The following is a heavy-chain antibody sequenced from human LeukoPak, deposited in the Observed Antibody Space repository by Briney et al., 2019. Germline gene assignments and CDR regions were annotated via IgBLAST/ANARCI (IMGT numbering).Heavy chain of an antibody. Sequence: GGSLKLSCAASGLTFSGSAMHWVRQASGKGLEWVGRIRSKANSYATAYAASVKGRFTISRDDSKNTAYLQMNSLKTEDTAVYYCTRRDSSGWYSGSSYGMDVWGQGTTVTVSS. CDR3: TRRDSSGWYSGSSYGMDV. CDR1: GLTFSGSA. CDR2: IRSKANSYAT. D-gene: IGHD6-19*01. V-gene: IGHV3-73*01. J-gene: IGHJ6*02.